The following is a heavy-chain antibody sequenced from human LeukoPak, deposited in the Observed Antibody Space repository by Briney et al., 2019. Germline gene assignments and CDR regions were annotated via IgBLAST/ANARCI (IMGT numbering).Heavy chain of an antibody. V-gene: IGHV3-23*01. CDR1: GFTFSSYA. CDR2: ISDNGVRT. Sequence: GGSLRLSCAASGFTFSSYALSWFRQAPGKGPEWVSAISDNGVRTYYADSVKGRFTISRDNSKNTLYLQMNSLRAEDTAVYYCAKAQNDLLTGSDYWGQGTLVTVSS. D-gene: IGHD3-9*01. J-gene: IGHJ4*02. CDR3: AKAQNDLLTGSDY.